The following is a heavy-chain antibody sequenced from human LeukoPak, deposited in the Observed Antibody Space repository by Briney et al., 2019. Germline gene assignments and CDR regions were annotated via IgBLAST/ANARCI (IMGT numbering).Heavy chain of an antibody. V-gene: IGHV3-7*01. D-gene: IGHD6-13*01. Sequence: GGSLRLSCAASGFTFSTYWMSWVRQAPGKGLEWVANIKQDGSEKYYVDSVKGRFTISRDNAKNSLYLRMNSLRAEDTAMHYCARDSAGNDYWGQGTLVTVSS. J-gene: IGHJ4*02. CDR2: IKQDGSEK. CDR1: GFTFSTYW. CDR3: ARDSAGNDY.